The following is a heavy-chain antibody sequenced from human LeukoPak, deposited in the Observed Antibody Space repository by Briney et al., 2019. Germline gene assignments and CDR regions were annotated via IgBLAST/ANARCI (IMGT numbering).Heavy chain of an antibody. CDR3: ARAKSQRGYTYGPHTYFDY. J-gene: IGHJ4*02. Sequence: SETLSLTCTVSGGSISSADYSWSWIRQPPGKGLEWIGYIYYSGSTYYNPSLKSRVTISVDTSKNQFSLRLSSVTAADTAVYYCARAKSQRGYTYGPHTYFDYWGQGTLVTVSS. CDR2: IYYSGST. CDR1: GGSISSADYS. D-gene: IGHD5-18*01. V-gene: IGHV4-30-4*01.